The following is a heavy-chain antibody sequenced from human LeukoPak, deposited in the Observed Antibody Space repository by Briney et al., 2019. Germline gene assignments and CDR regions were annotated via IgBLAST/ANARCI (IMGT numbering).Heavy chain of an antibody. CDR1: GGSISSYY. J-gene: IGHJ4*02. Sequence: SETLSLTCTVSGGSISSYYWSWIRQPPGKGLEWIGYIYYSGSTNYNPSLKSRVTISVDTSKNQFSLKLSSVTAADTAVYYCAGDNSNSGGSRVGGYGGEGPLVPVS. D-gene: IGHD3-16*01. V-gene: IGHV4-59*12. CDR3: AGDNSNSGGSRVGGY. CDR2: IYYSGST.